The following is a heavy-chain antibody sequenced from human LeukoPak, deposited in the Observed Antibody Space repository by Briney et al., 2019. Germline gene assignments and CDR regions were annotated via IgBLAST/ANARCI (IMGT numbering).Heavy chain of an antibody. CDR3: VRGTGY. J-gene: IGHJ4*02. V-gene: IGHV3-64D*06. CDR2: ISSNGDNT. CDR1: GFTFSTYV. Sequence: PGGSLRLSCSASGFTFSTYVMHWVRQAPGKGLEYASAISSNGDNTYYADSVKGRFTISRDNSKNTLYLQMSGLRADDTAVYYCVRGTGYWGQGTLVTVSS.